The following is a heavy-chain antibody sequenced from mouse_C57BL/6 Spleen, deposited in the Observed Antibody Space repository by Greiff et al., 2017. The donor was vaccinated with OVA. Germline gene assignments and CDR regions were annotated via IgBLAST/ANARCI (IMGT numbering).Heavy chain of an antibody. Sequence: VQLQQPGAELVKPGASVKLSCKASGYTFTSYWMQWVKQRPGQGLEWIGEIDPSDSYTNYNQKFKGKATLTVDTSSSTAYMQLSSLTSEDSAVYYCARRGKITTVVDYWGQGTTLTVSS. CDR2: IDPSDSYT. J-gene: IGHJ2*01. D-gene: IGHD1-1*01. CDR3: ARRGKITTVVDY. V-gene: IGHV1-50*01. CDR1: GYTFTSYW.